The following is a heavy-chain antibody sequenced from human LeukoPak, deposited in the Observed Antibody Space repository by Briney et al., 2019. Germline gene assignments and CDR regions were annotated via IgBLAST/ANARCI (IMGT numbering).Heavy chain of an antibody. V-gene: IGHV3-33*01. CDR2: IWYDGSNK. CDR1: AFTFSKYG. CDR3: ARGDPDISFGVAGEAFDI. D-gene: IGHD3-3*01. J-gene: IGHJ3*02. Sequence: GGSLRLSCTTSAFTFSKYGIHWVRQAPGTGLEWVAFIWYDGSNKYYADSVKGRFTISRDNSKNTLYLQMNSLRAEDTAVYYCARGDPDISFGVAGEAFDIWGQGTMVTVSS.